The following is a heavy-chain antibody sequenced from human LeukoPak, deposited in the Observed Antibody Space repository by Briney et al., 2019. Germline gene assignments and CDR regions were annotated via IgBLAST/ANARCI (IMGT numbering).Heavy chain of an antibody. Sequence: GGSLRLSCAASGFTFSSYWMHWVRQAPGKGLVWVSRINTDGSSTSYADSVKGRFTISRDNAKNTLYLQMNSLRAEDTAVYYCAAQGGYCSSTSCYTGGPDYWGQGTLVTVSS. CDR2: INTDGSST. CDR1: GFTFSSYW. V-gene: IGHV3-74*01. CDR3: AAQGGYCSSTSCYTGGPDY. J-gene: IGHJ4*02. D-gene: IGHD2-2*02.